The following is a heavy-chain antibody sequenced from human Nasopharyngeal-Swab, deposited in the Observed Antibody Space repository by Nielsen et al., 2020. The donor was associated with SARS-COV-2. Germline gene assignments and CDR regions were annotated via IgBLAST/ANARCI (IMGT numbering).Heavy chain of an antibody. Sequence: MRQSPGKGREWVGYIYYSGSTNYNPSLKSRVTISVDTSKNQFSLKLSSVTAADTAVYYCARVLGSIVVVPAAMPVYAFDIWGQGTMVTVSS. CDR2: IYYSGST. CDR3: ARVLGSIVVVPAAMPVYAFDI. J-gene: IGHJ3*02. V-gene: IGHV4-59*01. D-gene: IGHD2-2*01.